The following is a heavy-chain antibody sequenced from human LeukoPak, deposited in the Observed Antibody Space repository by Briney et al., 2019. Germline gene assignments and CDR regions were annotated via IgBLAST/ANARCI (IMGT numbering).Heavy chain of an antibody. J-gene: IGHJ3*02. V-gene: IGHV3-30-3*01. CDR3: ARTTELRGDAFDI. Sequence: HPGGSLRLSCAASGFTFSSYAMHWVRQAPGKGLEWVAVISYDGSNKYYADSVKGRFTISRDNSKNTLYLQMNSLRAEDTAVYYCARTTELRGDAFDIWGQGTMVTVSS. CDR2: ISYDGSNK. CDR1: GFTFSSYA. D-gene: IGHD1-26*01.